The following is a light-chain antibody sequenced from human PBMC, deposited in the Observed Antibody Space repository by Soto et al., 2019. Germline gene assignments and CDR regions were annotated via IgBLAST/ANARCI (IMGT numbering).Light chain of an antibody. Sequence: EVVLTQSPGTLSLSPGERATLSCRASQSISTSYLAWYQQRPGQAPRLLIYDASSRATGISDRFSGGGSETDFTLTISRLEPEDLAVYYCQQYADSPFTFGPGTKVEI. CDR1: QSISTSY. CDR2: DAS. CDR3: QQYADSPFT. V-gene: IGKV3-20*01. J-gene: IGKJ3*01.